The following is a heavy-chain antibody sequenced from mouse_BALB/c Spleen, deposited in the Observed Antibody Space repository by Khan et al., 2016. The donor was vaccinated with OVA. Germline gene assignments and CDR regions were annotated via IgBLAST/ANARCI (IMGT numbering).Heavy chain of an antibody. CDR1: GYSITSGYG. V-gene: IGHV3-2*02. CDR2: ISYSGRT. D-gene: IGHD1-2*01. CDR3: ARTARIKY. J-gene: IGHJ2*01. Sequence: EVELVESGPGLVKPSQSLSLTCTVTGYSITSGYGWNWIRQFPGNKLEWMGYISYSGRTNYHPSLKSRISITRDTSKNQFFLQLNSVTTEDTATYYCARTARIKYWGQGTTLTVSS.